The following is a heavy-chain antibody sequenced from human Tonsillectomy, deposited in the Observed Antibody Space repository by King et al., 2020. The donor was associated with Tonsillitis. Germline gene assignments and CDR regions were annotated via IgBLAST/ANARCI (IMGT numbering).Heavy chain of an antibody. CDR3: ASYAYTFWTSIG. CDR2: ISYIGST. Sequence: VQLQESGPGLVKPSQTLSLTCTVSCASISNGDYYWSWIRQHPGKGLEWIGDISYIGSTYYDPSLHSRVTMSVDTSKNQFSLKLSSVAAADSAVYYCASYAYTFWTSIGWGQGTLVTVSS. CDR1: CASISNGDYY. J-gene: IGHJ4*02. V-gene: IGHV4-31*03. D-gene: IGHD3/OR15-3a*01.